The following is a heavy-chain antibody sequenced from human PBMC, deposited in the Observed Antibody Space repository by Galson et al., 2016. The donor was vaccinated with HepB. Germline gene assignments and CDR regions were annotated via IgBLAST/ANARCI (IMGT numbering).Heavy chain of an antibody. Sequence: QSGAEVTKPGESLKISCKDSGDRFATYWIAWMRQMPGKGLEWMGIIYPGDYDTRYSPSFEGQVTIPADKSISTAYVQWSSLKASDTAMYYCARQFKDSFDYWGQGTLVTVSS. CDR1: GDRFATYW. V-gene: IGHV5-51*01. CDR3: ARQFKDSFDY. J-gene: IGHJ4*02. CDR2: IYPGDYDT.